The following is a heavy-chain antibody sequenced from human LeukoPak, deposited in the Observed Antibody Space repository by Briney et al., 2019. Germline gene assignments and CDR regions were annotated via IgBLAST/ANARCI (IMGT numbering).Heavy chain of an antibody. Sequence: NPSETLSLTCAVYGGSYGGSFSGYYWSWIRQPPGKGLEWIGEINHSGSTNYNPSLKSRVTISVDTSKNQFSLKLSSVTAADTAVYYCARGPAARYYYYYYYMDVWGRGTTVTVSS. CDR1: GGSYGGSFSGYY. J-gene: IGHJ6*03. D-gene: IGHD2-2*01. CDR3: ARGPAARYYYYYYYMDV. V-gene: IGHV4-34*01. CDR2: INHSGST.